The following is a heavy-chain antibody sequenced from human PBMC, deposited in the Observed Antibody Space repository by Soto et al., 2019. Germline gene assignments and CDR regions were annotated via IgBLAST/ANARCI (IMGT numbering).Heavy chain of an antibody. V-gene: IGHV4-4*07. Sequence: SETLSLTXTVSGGSISSYYWSWIRQPAGKGLEWIGRIYTSGSTNYNPSLKSRVTMSVDTSKNQFSLKLSSVTAADTAVYYCARACSSNSCYDVFDYWGQGTLVTVSS. CDR1: GGSISSYY. CDR3: ARACSSNSCYDVFDY. J-gene: IGHJ4*02. CDR2: IYTSGST. D-gene: IGHD2-2*01.